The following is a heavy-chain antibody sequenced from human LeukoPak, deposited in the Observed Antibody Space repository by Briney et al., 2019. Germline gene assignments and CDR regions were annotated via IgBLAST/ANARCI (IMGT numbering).Heavy chain of an antibody. V-gene: IGHV3-15*01. CDR2: IKSKTDGGTT. Sequence: GGSLRLSCAASGFTFSNAWMSWVRQAPGKGLEWVGRIKSKTDGGTTDYAAPVKCRCTISRDDSKNTLYLQMNSLKTEDTAVYYCTTLTRVGVPLFDPWGQGTLVTVSS. CDR3: TTLTRVGVPLFDP. J-gene: IGHJ5*02. CDR1: GFTFSNAW. D-gene: IGHD1-26*01.